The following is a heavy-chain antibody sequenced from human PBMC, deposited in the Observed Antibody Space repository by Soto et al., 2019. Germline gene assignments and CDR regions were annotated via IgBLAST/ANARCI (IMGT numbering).Heavy chain of an antibody. CDR3: AKMYRSSSSRRIGPSPFDY. CDR1: GFTFSSYA. V-gene: IGHV3-23*01. CDR2: ISGSGGST. Sequence: EVQLLESGGGLVQPGGSLRLSCAASGFTFSSYAMSWVRQAPGKGLEWVSAISGSGGSTYYADSVKGRFTISRDNSKNTLYLQMNSLRAEDTAVYYCAKMYRSSSSRRIGPSPFDYWGQGTLVTVSS. J-gene: IGHJ4*02. D-gene: IGHD6-6*01.